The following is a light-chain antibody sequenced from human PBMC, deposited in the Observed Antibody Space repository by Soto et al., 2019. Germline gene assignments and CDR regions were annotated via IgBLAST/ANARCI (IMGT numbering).Light chain of an antibody. Sequence: EIVMTQSPATLSVSPGERATLSCRASQMVSSNLAWYQQNPGQAPRLLIYGASNRATGIPDRFSGSGSGTDFTLTISRLEPEDFAVYYXQQHNNWPPAWTFGQGTTVDIK. CDR2: GAS. CDR1: QMVSSN. V-gene: IGKV3D-15*01. J-gene: IGKJ1*01. CDR3: QQHNNWPPAWT.